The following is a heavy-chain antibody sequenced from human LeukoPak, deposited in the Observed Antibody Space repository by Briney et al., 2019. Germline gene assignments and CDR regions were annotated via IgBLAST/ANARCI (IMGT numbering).Heavy chain of an antibody. V-gene: IGHV1-2*02. CDR2: INPNSGGT. D-gene: IGHD2-2*01. CDR1: GYIFTGYY. J-gene: IGHJ4*02. CDR3: ARDRGYCSSTSCYRGQYYFDY. Sequence: ASVKVSCKASGYIFTGYYMHWVRQAPGQGLEWMGWINPNSGGTNYAQKFQGRVTMTRDTSISTAYMELSRLRSDDTAVYYCARDRGYCSSTSCYRGQYYFDYWGQGTLVTVSS.